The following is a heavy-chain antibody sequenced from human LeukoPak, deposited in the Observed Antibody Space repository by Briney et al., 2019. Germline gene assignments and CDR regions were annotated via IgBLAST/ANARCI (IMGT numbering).Heavy chain of an antibody. D-gene: IGHD6-19*01. Sequence: SETLSLTCTVSGGSISSGSYYWSWIRQPAGKGLEWIGRIYTSGSTDYNPSLKSRVTMSVDTSKNQFSLKLSSVTAADTAMYYCARDPNSSGWSGDFDYWGQGTLVTVSS. J-gene: IGHJ4*02. CDR2: IYTSGST. V-gene: IGHV4-61*02. CDR3: ARDPNSSGWSGDFDY. CDR1: GGSISSGSYY.